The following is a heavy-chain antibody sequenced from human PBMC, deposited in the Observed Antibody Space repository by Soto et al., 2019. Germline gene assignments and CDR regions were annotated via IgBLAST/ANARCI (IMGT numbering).Heavy chain of an antibody. D-gene: IGHD3-10*01. CDR3: ARVPGFGELCYNGMDV. V-gene: IGHV5-51*01. Sequence: PGESLKVSCKGSGYSFTCYWIGWVRQMPGKGLEWMGIIYPGDSDTRYSPSFQGQVTISADKSISTAYLQWSSLKASDTAMYYCARVPGFGELCYNGMDVWGQGTTVTVSS. J-gene: IGHJ6*02. CDR1: GYSFTCYW. CDR2: IYPGDSDT.